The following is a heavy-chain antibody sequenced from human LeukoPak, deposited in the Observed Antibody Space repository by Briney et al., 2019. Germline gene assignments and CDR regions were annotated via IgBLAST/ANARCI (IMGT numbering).Heavy chain of an antibody. CDR3: ARNYDSSGYYTEV. J-gene: IGHJ4*02. D-gene: IGHD3-22*01. CDR1: GGSISSGGYY. V-gene: IGHV4-31*11. CDR2: IYYSGST. Sequence: PSQTLSLTCAVSGGSISSGGYYWSWIRQHPGKGLEWIGYIYYSGSTYYNPSLKSRVTISVDTSKNQFSLKLSSVTAADTAVYYCARNYDSSGYYTEVWGQGTLVTVSS.